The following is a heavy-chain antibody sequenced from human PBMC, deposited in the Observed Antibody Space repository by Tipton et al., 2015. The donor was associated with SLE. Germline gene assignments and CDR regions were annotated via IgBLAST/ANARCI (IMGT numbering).Heavy chain of an antibody. Sequence: TLSLTCTVSGDSISSGTFFWGWVRQSPEKGLAWIGSVHSRGNTYYNPSLTSRVTISVDPSKNQFSLTLKSVTAADTAVYYCARLIGHSTYEFWFDPWGQGTMVTVST. J-gene: IGHJ5*02. CDR1: GDSISSGTFF. CDR3: ARLIGHSTYEFWFDP. CDR2: VHSRGNT. D-gene: IGHD4-11*01. V-gene: IGHV4-39*07.